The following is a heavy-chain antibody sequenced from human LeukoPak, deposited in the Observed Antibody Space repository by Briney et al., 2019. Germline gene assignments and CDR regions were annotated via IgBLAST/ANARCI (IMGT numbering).Heavy chain of an antibody. Sequence: PSETLSLTCAVYGGSFSVYYWSWIRQPPGKGLEWIGEINHSGSTNYNPSLKSRVTISVDTSKNQFSLKLSSVTAADTAVYYCARVMGAKAVDYWGQGTLVTVSS. CDR2: INHSGST. D-gene: IGHD1-26*01. CDR1: GGSFSVYY. J-gene: IGHJ4*02. V-gene: IGHV4-34*01. CDR3: ARVMGAKAVDY.